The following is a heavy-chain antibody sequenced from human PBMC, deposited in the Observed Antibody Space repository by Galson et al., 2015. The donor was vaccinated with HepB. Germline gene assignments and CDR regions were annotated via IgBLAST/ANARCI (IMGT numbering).Heavy chain of an antibody. CDR1: GFTFSSYS. Sequence: SLRLSCAASGFTFSSYSMNWVRQAPGKGLEWVSSISSSSSYIYYADSVKGRFTISRDNAKNSLYLQMNSLRAEDTAVYYCAREVFGGAAAAEYYLDYWGQGTLVTVSS. CDR2: ISSSSSYI. V-gene: IGHV3-21*01. CDR3: AREVFGGAAAAEYYLDY. J-gene: IGHJ4*02. D-gene: IGHD6-13*01.